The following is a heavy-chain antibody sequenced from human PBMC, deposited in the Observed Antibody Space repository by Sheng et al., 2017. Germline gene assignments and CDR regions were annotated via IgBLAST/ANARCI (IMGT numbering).Heavy chain of an antibody. D-gene: IGHD7-27*01. J-gene: IGHJ6*03. CDR2: IIPILGIA. V-gene: IGHV1-69*10. CDR1: GGTFSSYA. Sequence: QVQLVQSGAEVKKPGSSVKVSCKASGGTFSSYAISWVRQAPGQGLEWMGGIIPILGIANYAQKFQGRVTITADKSTSTAYMELSSLRSEDTAVYYCARDPSALGLYYYYMDVWGQGTTVTVSS. CDR3: ARDPSALGLYYYYMDV.